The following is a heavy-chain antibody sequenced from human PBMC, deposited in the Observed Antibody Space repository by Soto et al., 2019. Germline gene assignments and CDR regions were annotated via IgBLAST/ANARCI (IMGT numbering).Heavy chain of an antibody. CDR1: GFTFSSYA. CDR3: AKTRVEIFGPPVYYFDY. Sequence: GGSLRLSCAASGFTFSSYAMSWVRQAPGKGLEWVSAISGSGGSTYYADSVKGRFTISRDNSKNTLYLQMNSLRAEDTAVYYCAKTRVEIFGPPVYYFDYWGQGTLVTVSS. V-gene: IGHV3-23*01. CDR2: ISGSGGST. D-gene: IGHD3-3*01. J-gene: IGHJ4*02.